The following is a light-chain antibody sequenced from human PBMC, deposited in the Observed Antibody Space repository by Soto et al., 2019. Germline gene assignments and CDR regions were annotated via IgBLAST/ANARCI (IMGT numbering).Light chain of an antibody. CDR1: QGISSY. V-gene: IGKV1-8*01. CDR3: QQYDGFSRT. Sequence: AIGITQSPSSLSASTGGRVTMPCRASQGISSYLAWYQQKQGAPPKILIYDAFTVDTGVPSRFRGSGSGTEFTLTINRLQPEDFATYYCQQYDGFSRTFGQGTKVDI. CDR2: DAF. J-gene: IGKJ1*01.